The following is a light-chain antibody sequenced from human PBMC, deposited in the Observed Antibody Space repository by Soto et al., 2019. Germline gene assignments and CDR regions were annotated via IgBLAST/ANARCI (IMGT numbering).Light chain of an antibody. CDR2: GAS. CDR1: QSVDSD. V-gene: IGKV3-15*01. J-gene: IGKJ4*01. Sequence: EIVMTQSPAALSVSPGERATLSCRASQSVDSDLAWYQQKPGQAPRLLIYGASTRATDIPARFSGSGSGTDFTLTISSLQSEDFAVYYCQQYNNWPPLTFGGGTRVEMK. CDR3: QQYNNWPPLT.